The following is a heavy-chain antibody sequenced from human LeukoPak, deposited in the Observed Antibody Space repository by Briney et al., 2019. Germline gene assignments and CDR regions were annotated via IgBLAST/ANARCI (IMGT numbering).Heavy chain of an antibody. D-gene: IGHD3-10*01. Sequence: PGRSLRLSCAASGFTFSSYAMHWVRQAPGKGLEWVALISYDGSNKYYADSVKGRFTISRDNAKNSLYLQMSSLRDEDSAVYYCARAWFGLSYFDYWGQGTLVTVSS. J-gene: IGHJ4*02. CDR2: ISYDGSNK. V-gene: IGHV3-30-3*01. CDR3: ARAWFGLSYFDY. CDR1: GFTFSSYA.